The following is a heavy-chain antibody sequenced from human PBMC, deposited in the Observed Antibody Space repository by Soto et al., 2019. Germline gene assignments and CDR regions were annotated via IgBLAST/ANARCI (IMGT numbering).Heavy chain of an antibody. V-gene: IGHV4-39*01. CDR1: GGPISSSSYY. D-gene: IGHD6-6*01. J-gene: IGHJ6*02. CDR2: IYYRGST. Sequence: ESLSLSGTGAGGPISSSSYYWGWIRQPPGKGLEWIGSIYYRGSTYYNPSLKSRVTISVDTTKNQFSLKLSSVTSADTAVYYCAYISSSGGMDVWGQGTTVTVSS. CDR3: AYISSSGGMDV.